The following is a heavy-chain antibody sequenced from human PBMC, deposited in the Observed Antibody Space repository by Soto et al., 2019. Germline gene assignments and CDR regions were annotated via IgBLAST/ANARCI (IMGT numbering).Heavy chain of an antibody. CDR3: ARLKRAIAVAGPHYYYGMDV. CDR1: GYSFTSYW. J-gene: IGHJ6*02. D-gene: IGHD6-19*01. Sequence: PGESLKISCKGSGYSFTSYWIGWVRQMPGKGLEWMGIIYPGDSDTRYSPSFRGQVTISADKSISTAYLQWSSLKASDTAMYYCARLKRAIAVAGPHYYYGMDVWGQGTTVTVSS. V-gene: IGHV5-51*01. CDR2: IYPGDSDT.